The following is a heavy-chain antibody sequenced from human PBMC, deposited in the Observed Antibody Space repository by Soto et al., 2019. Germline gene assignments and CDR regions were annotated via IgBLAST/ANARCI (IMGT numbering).Heavy chain of an antibody. Sequence: QVQLQESGPGLVKPSQTLSLTCTVSGGSISSGDYYWSWIRQPPGKGLEWIGYIYYSGSTYYNPSLKSRITISVDTSKNQFSLKLSSVTAPHTAVYHCARDLQTVFHGMGLLGQGTTVTVSS. J-gene: IGHJ6*02. D-gene: IGHD2-21*01. CDR1: GGSISSGDYY. CDR3: ARDLQTVFHGMGL. V-gene: IGHV4-30-4*01. CDR2: IYYSGST.